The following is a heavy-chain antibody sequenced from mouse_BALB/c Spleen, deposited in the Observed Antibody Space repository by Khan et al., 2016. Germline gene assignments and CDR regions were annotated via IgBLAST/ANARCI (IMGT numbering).Heavy chain of an antibody. Sequence: VKLEESGPGLVAPSQSLSITCTVSGFSLIAYGVNWVRQPPGKGLEWLGMIWGDGSTDYTSALKSRLNITKDNSKSQVFLKMNGLQSDDTARYYCARDGWGYYAMDYWGQGTSVTVSS. V-gene: IGHV2-6-7*01. CDR2: IWGDGST. D-gene: IGHD2-2*01. CDR1: GFSLIAYG. J-gene: IGHJ4*01. CDR3: ARDGWGYYAMDY.